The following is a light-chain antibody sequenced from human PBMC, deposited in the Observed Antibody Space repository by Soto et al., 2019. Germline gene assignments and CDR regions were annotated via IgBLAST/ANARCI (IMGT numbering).Light chain of an antibody. V-gene: IGKV3-15*01. J-gene: IGKJ2*01. CDR2: GAS. Sequence: EIVLTQSPATLSVSPGNRATLSCRASQSVNSALAWYQQKPGQAPRLLIYGASTRATGTPTRFSGSGSGTEFTLTISSLQSEDFAVYFCQQYNNWPPYTFGQGTKLEIK. CDR1: QSVNSA. CDR3: QQYNNWPPYT.